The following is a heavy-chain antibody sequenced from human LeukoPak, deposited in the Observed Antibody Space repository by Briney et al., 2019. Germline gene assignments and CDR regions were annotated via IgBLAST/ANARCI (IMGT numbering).Heavy chain of an antibody. V-gene: IGHV4-4*07. D-gene: IGHD3-10*01. J-gene: IGHJ5*02. CDR2: IYTSGST. CDR3: ARLYIHNWFDP. Sequence: SETLSLTCTVSGASLSSNYWSWIRQPAGKGLEWIGRIYTSGSTDYNPSLATRVTMSVDTSKNQFSLKLSSVPAADTAVYYCARLYIHNWFDPWGQGTLVTVSS. CDR1: GASLSSNY.